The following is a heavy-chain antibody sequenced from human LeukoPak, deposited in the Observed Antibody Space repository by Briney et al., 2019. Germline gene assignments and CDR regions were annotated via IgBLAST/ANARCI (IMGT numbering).Heavy chain of an antibody. V-gene: IGHV1-18*01. CDR1: GYRFTNYG. CDR3: ARDYGDYVPYFSH. Sequence: ASVKVSCKTSGYRFTNYGINWVRQAPGQGPEWMGWISSYSAKSKYDQKFQGRVTMTTDTSTTTAYMELRNLRADDTAIYFCARDYGDYVPYFSHWGQGTLVTVSS. CDR2: ISSYSAKS. J-gene: IGHJ4*02. D-gene: IGHD4-17*01.